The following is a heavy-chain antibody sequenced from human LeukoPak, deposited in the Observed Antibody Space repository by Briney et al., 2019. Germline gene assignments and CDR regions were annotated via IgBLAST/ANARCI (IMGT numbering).Heavy chain of an antibody. CDR1: GFTFSSYG. V-gene: IGHV3-30*03. CDR2: ISYDGSNK. Sequence: PGGSLRLSCAASGFTFSSYGMHWVRQAPGKGLEWVAVISYDGSNKYYADSVKGRFTISRDNSKNTLYLQMNSLRSEDTAVYYCARPYYYYYYGMDVWGQGTTVTVSS. J-gene: IGHJ6*02. CDR3: ARPYYYYYYGMDV.